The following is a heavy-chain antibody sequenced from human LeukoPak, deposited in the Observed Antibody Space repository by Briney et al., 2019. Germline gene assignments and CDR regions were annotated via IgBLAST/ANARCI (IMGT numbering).Heavy chain of an antibody. CDR2: IRSKANTYAT. V-gene: IGHV3-73*01. Sequence: PGGSLRLSCAASGFTFSGSAMHWVRQASGKGLEWVGRIRSKANTYATAYGASVKGRFTISRDDSKNTAYLQMNSLKTEDTAVYYCTTEPPMDFFVVLPAWGQGTLVTVSS. CDR1: GFTFSGSA. J-gene: IGHJ5*02. CDR3: TTEPPMDFFVVLPA. D-gene: IGHD2-2*01.